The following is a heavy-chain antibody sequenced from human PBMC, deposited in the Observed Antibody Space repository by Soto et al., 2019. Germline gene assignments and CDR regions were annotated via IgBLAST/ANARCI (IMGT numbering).Heavy chain of an antibody. J-gene: IGHJ4*02. Sequence: QVQLVESGGGVVQPGRSLRLSCAASGFTFSSYGMHWVRQAPGKGLEWVAVISYDGSNKYYADSVKGRFTISRDNSKNTLYLQMNSLRAEDTAVYYCAKDPLYGDYEAYFDYWGQGTLVTVSS. CDR3: AKDPLYGDYEAYFDY. V-gene: IGHV3-30*18. D-gene: IGHD4-17*01. CDR2: ISYDGSNK. CDR1: GFTFSSYG.